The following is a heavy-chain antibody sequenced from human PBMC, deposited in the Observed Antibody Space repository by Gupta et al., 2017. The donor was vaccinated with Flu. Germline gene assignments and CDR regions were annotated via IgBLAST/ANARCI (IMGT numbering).Heavy chain of an antibody. J-gene: IGHJ6*02. D-gene: IGHD3-3*01. CDR2: INHSGST. CDR3: ARERGRYYDFWSGYPEGNYYGMDV. CDR1: GGSFSGSY. Sequence: QVQLQQWGAGLLKPSETLSLTCAVYGGSFSGSYWSWIRQPPGQGLEWIGEINHSGSTNYNPSLKSRVTISVDTSKNQFSLKLSSVTAADTAVYYCARERGRYYDFWSGYPEGNYYGMDVWGQGTTVTVSS. V-gene: IGHV4-34*01.